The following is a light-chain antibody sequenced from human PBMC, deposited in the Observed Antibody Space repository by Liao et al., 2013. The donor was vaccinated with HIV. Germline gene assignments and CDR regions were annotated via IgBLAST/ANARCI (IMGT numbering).Light chain of an antibody. CDR1: SLGGYS. J-gene: IGLJ2*01. Sequence: SYELTQPPSVSVAPGQTARISCGGDSLGGYSVHWYQQKAGQAPSLVIYFHSDRPSGIPERFSGSKSGNTATLTISGTQPLDEADYYCQAWASSTVVFGGGTKLTVL. CDR2: FHS. V-gene: IGLV3-21*01. CDR3: QAWASSTVV.